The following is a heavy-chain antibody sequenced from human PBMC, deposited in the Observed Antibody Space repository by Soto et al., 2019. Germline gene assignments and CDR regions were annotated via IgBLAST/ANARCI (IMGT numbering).Heavy chain of an antibody. D-gene: IGHD2-2*01. Sequence: QVQLVQSGAEVKKPGASVKVSCKASGYTFTGYYMHWVRQAPGQGLEWMGWINPNSGGTNYAQKFQGWVTMTRDTSISTAYMELGRLRSDDTAVYYCARAYCSSTSCYGVWYFDLWGRGTLVTVSS. CDR2: INPNSGGT. CDR1: GYTFTGYY. J-gene: IGHJ2*01. V-gene: IGHV1-2*04. CDR3: ARAYCSSTSCYGVWYFDL.